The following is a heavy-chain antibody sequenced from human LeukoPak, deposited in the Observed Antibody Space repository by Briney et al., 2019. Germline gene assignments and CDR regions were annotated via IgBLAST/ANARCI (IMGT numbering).Heavy chain of an antibody. CDR1: GFTFSSYS. Sequence: PGGSLRLSCAASGFTFSSYSMNWVRQAPGKGLEWVSYISSSSSTIYYADSVKGRFTISRDNSKNTLYLQMNSLRAEDTAVYYCASGVDTAMAPDFDYWGQGTLVTVSS. CDR2: ISSSSSTI. J-gene: IGHJ4*02. V-gene: IGHV3-48*01. CDR3: ASGVDTAMAPDFDY. D-gene: IGHD5-18*01.